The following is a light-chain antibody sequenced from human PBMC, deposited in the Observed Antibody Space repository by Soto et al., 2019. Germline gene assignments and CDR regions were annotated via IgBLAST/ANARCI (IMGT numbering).Light chain of an antibody. CDR1: RSNVESNT. CDR2: SND. J-gene: IGLJ3*02. Sequence: QSVLTQPPSASGTPGQRVTISCSGSRSNVESNTVSWYQQLPGTAPKLLIYSNDQWPSGVPDRFSGSKSGTSASLAISGLQSEDEADYYCGTWDSSLSAGVFGGGTKLTVL. V-gene: IGLV1-44*01. CDR3: GTWDSSLSAGV.